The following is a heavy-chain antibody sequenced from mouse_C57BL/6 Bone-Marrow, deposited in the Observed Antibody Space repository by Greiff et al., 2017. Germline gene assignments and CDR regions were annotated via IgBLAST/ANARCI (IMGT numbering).Heavy chain of an antibody. J-gene: IGHJ1*03. CDR2: IYPRDGST. V-gene: IGHV1-78*01. CDR1: GYTFTDHT. Sequence: VQLQQSDAELVKPGASVKISCKVSGYTFTDHTIHWMKQRPEQGLAWIGYIYPRDGSTKYNEKFKGKATLTADNSSSTAYMQLNSLTSEDAAVYFGARSDGSSLYWYCDVWGTGTTVTVAA. CDR3: ARSDGSSLYWYCDV. D-gene: IGHD1-1*01.